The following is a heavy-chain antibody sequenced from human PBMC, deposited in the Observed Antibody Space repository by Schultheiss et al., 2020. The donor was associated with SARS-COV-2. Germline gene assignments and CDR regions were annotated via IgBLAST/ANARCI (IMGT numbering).Heavy chain of an antibody. J-gene: IGHJ6*02. CDR2: ISSSSSTI. V-gene: IGHV3-48*02. D-gene: IGHD3-10*01. CDR3: ARPYYYGSGSSSMDV. Sequence: GESLKISCTASGFTFGDYAMSWVRQAPGKGLEWVSYISSSSSTIYYADSVKGRFTISRDNAKNSLYLQMNSLRDEDTAVYYCARPYYYGSGSSSMDVWGQGTTVTVSS. CDR1: GFTFGDYA.